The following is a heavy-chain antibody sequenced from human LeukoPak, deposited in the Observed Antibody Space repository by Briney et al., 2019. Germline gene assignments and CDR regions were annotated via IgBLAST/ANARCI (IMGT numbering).Heavy chain of an antibody. D-gene: IGHD4-17*01. V-gene: IGHV3-66*01. Sequence: GGSLRLSCAASGLPVTDNYWHWVRQPPGKRPEWLSIIYRDGGTKCADSVKGRFTVSRDISKSTLYLQMNRLRAEDTAVYFCTYGDYPLTYWGQGTLVTVSS. CDR1: GLPVTDNY. CDR3: TYGDYPLTY. J-gene: IGHJ4*02. CDR2: IYRDGGT.